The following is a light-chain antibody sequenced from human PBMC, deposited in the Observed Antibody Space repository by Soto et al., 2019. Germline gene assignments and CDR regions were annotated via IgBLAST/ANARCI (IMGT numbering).Light chain of an antibody. J-gene: IGLJ2*01. CDR3: QSSDSSLSGWV. CDR2: GDN. Sequence: QPVLTQPPSVSGAPGQRLTISCTGSRSNIGAGYDVHWYQHLPGAAPKLLIYGDNNRPSGVPDRFSGSKSGTSASLAITGVQAEDEADYYCQSSDSSLSGWVFGGGTQLTVL. V-gene: IGLV1-40*01. CDR1: RSNIGAGYD.